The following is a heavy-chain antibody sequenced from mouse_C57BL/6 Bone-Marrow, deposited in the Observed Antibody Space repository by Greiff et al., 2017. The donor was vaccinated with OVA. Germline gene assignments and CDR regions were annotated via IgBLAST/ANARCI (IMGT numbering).Heavy chain of an antibody. Sequence: QVQLQQSGAELVRPGASVTLSCKASGYTFTDYEMHWVKQTPVHGLEWIGAIDPETGGTAYNQKFKGKAILTADKSSSTAYMELRSLTSEDSAVYYCTRKDDDGYYAGYAMDYWGQGTSVTVSS. J-gene: IGHJ4*01. CDR3: TRKDDDGYYAGYAMDY. D-gene: IGHD2-3*01. V-gene: IGHV1-15*01. CDR1: GYTFTDYE. CDR2: IDPETGGT.